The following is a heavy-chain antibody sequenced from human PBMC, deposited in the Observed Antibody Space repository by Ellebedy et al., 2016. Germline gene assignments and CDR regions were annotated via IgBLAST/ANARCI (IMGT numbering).Heavy chain of an antibody. CDR3: TIWTS. CDR1: GFTFSNYA. D-gene: IGHD3/OR15-3a*01. CDR2: IRKKAGNYAT. V-gene: IGHV3-73*01. J-gene: IGHJ4*02. Sequence: GESLKISCAASGFTFSNYAMSWVRQAPGKGLEWVGRIRKKAGNYATVYAASLKGKFTISRDDSMSTTYLQMNTLKTEDTAIYYCTIWTSWGQGALVTVSS.